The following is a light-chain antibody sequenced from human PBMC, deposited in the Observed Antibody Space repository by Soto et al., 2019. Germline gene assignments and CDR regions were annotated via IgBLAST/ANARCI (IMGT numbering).Light chain of an antibody. J-gene: IGKJ1*01. CDR1: QGVSSY. Sequence: EIVLTQSPATLSLSPWERATLSCSASQGVSSYLAWYQQKPGQAPRLLIYDASTRATGIPARFSGSGSGTDFTLTITSLEPEDFAVYYCQQRSNWPPKFGQGTKVDI. CDR2: DAS. V-gene: IGKV3-11*01. CDR3: QQRSNWPPK.